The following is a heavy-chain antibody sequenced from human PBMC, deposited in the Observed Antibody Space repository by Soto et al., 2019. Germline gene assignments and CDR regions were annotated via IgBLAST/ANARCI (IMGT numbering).Heavy chain of an antibody. CDR3: VKLLLG. V-gene: IGHV3-74*01. CDR2: IKSDGSTT. CDR1: GFTFSNYW. D-gene: IGHD2-15*01. Sequence: EVQLVESGGGLVQPGGSLRLSCAASGFTFSNYWMHWVRQAPGKGLVWVSRIKSDGSTTSYADSVKGRFTISRDNAKDMLFLQMNSLRAEDTAMYYCVKLLLGWGQGTLVTVSS. J-gene: IGHJ4*02.